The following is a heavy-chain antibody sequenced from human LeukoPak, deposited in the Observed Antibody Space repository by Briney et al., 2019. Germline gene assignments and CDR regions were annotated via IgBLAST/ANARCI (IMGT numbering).Heavy chain of an antibody. D-gene: IGHD3-22*01. CDR2: ISGSGGST. CDR1: GFTFSSYA. Sequence: PGGSLRLSCAASGFTFSSYAMSWVRQAPGKGLEWVSAISGSGGSTYYADSVKGRFTISRDNSKNTLFLQMSSLRVEDTAVYYCVKDLYYDNSGYYSGAFDYWGQGTLVTVSS. CDR3: VKDLYYDNSGYYSGAFDY. J-gene: IGHJ4*02. V-gene: IGHV3-23*01.